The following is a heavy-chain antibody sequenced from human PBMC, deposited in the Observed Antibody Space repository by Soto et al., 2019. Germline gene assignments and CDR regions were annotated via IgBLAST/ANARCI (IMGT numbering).Heavy chain of an antibody. J-gene: IGHJ5*02. Sequence: PGGSLRLSCAASGFTFSSYGMHWVRQAPGKGLEWVAVISYDGSNKYYADSVKGRFTISRDNSKNTLYLQMDSLRAEDTAVYYCARAYYGSGSYVRTNWFDPWGQGTLVTVSS. CDR2: ISYDGSNK. V-gene: IGHV3-30*03. CDR1: GFTFSSYG. D-gene: IGHD3-10*01. CDR3: ARAYYGSGSYVRTNWFDP.